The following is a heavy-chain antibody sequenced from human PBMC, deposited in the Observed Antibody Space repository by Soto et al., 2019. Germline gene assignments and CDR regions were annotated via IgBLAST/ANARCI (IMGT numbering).Heavy chain of an antibody. J-gene: IGHJ5*02. CDR3: ARELFGRSVGFDP. CDR1: GCSISIYY. D-gene: IGHD3-10*01. CDR2: IYYSGIP. Sequence: SDTLSLTFTVSGCSISIYYRSWIRQPPGKGLEWIGYIYYSGIPNYNPSLKSRVTISVDASKNHFSLKPSPMSAADTAVYYWARELFGRSVGFDPWGEGTLVTVTS. V-gene: IGHV4-59*01.